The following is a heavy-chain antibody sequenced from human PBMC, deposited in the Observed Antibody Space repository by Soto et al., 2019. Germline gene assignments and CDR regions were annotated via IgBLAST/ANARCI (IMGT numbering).Heavy chain of an antibody. CDR1: GGSISSSDYY. V-gene: IGHV4-31*03. D-gene: IGHD6-19*01. Sequence: QVQLQESGPGLVKPSQTLSLTCTVSGGSISSSDYYWSWIRQHPGKGLEWIGDIYYSGSAYYNPSLKSRVNISLDTSKSQFSLKLSSVTAADTAVYYCAREVSPNSRGGYTVLVRWFDPWGQGTLVTVSS. J-gene: IGHJ5*02. CDR3: AREVSPNSRGGYTVLVRWFDP. CDR2: IYYSGSA.